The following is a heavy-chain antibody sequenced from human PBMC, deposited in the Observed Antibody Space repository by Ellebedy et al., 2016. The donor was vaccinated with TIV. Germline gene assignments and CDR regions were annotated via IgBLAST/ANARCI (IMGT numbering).Heavy chain of an antibody. CDR2: IKQRDDSEE. CDR1: EFSLTRHW. Sequence: GGSLRLSCVASEFSLTRHWMTWVRQAPGKGLEWVANIKQRDDSEEYYADSVKGRFTISRDDAKNSLYLQMTGLRAEDTAVYYCARDIARTWPYYYHYGMDVWGRGTTVTVSS. CDR3: ARDIARTWPYYYHYGMDV. V-gene: IGHV3-7*03. J-gene: IGHJ6*02. D-gene: IGHD2-15*01.